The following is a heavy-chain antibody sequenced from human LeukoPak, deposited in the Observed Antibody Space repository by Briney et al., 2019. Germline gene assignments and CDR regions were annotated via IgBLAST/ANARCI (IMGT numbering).Heavy chain of an antibody. CDR1: GGSFSGYY. D-gene: IGHD3-9*01. CDR3: ARGTSTIFLAFDI. Sequence: LSLTCAVYGGSFSGYYWSWIRQAPGKGLEWVSYISSSGSTIYYADSVKGRFTISRDNAKNSLYLQMNSLRAEDTAVYYCARGTSTIFLAFDIWGQGTMVTVSS. V-gene: IGHV3-11*04. CDR2: ISSSGSTI. J-gene: IGHJ3*02.